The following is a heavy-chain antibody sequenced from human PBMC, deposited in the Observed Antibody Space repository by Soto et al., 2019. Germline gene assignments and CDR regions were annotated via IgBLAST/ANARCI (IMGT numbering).Heavy chain of an antibody. CDR3: AHIVVAALGYYFDY. CDR1: GFSLSSTRMA. Sequence: QITLKESGPTLVKPTQTLTLTCTFSGFSLSSTRMAVGWIRQPPVKTLELLALIYCDDDKRYSPFLKSRRTLAKDTSKNQMVLTMSNMGPVDTARYYCAHIVVAALGYYFDYWGQGTLVTVSS. D-gene: IGHD2-15*01. CDR2: IYCDDDK. V-gene: IGHV2-5*02. J-gene: IGHJ4*02.